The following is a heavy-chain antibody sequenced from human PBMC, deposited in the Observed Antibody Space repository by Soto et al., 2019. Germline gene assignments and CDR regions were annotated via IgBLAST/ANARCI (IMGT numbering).Heavy chain of an antibody. V-gene: IGHV4-59*01. J-gene: IGHJ6*02. Sequence: QVQLQESGPRLVKPSETLSLTCTVSGGSFSTYYWSWIRQTPGKGLVWIGTIYYSGRPNYSVSLKSPVPISIATSRKQLSLKLTSVTAADTAVDYCVGNEGSSGSWTLVGMDVWGQGTTVTVSS. CDR1: GGSFSTYY. CDR3: VGNEGSSGSWTLVGMDV. CDR2: IYYSGRP. D-gene: IGHD6-13*01.